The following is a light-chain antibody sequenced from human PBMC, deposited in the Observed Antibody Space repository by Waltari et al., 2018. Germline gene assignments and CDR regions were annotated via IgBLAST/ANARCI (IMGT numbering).Light chain of an antibody. V-gene: IGKV1-39*01. CDR2: GAS. Sequence: DIQMTQSPSSLSTSVGDRVTITCRASQDIRKYLNWYQQQPGRAPKLLIYGASNLQSGVPSRFSGSGSVTDYTLTISNLQPEDSATYYCQQSYSVPRTFGLGTKVEIK. CDR3: QQSYSVPRT. J-gene: IGKJ1*01. CDR1: QDIRKY.